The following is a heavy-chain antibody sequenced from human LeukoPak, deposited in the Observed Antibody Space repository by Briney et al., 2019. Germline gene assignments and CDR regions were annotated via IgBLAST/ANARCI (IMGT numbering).Heavy chain of an antibody. J-gene: IGHJ4*02. CDR1: GGSFSGYY. V-gene: IGHV4-34*01. CDR2: INHSGST. Sequence: KPSETLSLTCAVYGGSFSGYYWSWIRQPPGKGLEWIGEINHSGSTNYNPSLKSRVTISVDTSKNQFSLKLSSVTAADTAVYYCARGTTVVTPALTNYFDYWGQGTLVTVSS. D-gene: IGHD4-23*01. CDR3: ARGTTVVTPALTNYFDY.